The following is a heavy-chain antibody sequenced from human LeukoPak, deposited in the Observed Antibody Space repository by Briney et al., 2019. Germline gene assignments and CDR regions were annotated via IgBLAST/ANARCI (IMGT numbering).Heavy chain of an antibody. CDR1: GGSISSSSYY. CDR2: IYYSGST. CDR3: ARRDYYGSGSYYDDY. D-gene: IGHD3-10*01. Sequence: SETLSLTCTVSGGSISSSSYYWGWIRQPPGKGLEWIGSIYYSGSTHYNPSLKSRVTISVDTSKSQFSLKLSSVTAADTAVYYCARRDYYGSGSYYDDYWGQGTLVTVSS. V-gene: IGHV4-39*01. J-gene: IGHJ4*02.